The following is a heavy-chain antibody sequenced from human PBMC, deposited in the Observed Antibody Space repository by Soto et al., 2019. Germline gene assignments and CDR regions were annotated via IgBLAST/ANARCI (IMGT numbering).Heavy chain of an antibody. D-gene: IGHD3-10*01. CDR3: ARTVGSGSPYFDY. Sequence: QVQLQESGPGLLEPSQTLSLTCAVSGASITGDGYYWSWIRQHAGKGLEWIGHIYYSGGTYYNLSFGSRLSISVDTYKNQFSLKLTSVTAADTAVYYCARTVGSGSPYFDYWGQGTLVTVSS. CDR1: GASITGDGYY. V-gene: IGHV4-31*11. J-gene: IGHJ4*02. CDR2: IYYSGGT.